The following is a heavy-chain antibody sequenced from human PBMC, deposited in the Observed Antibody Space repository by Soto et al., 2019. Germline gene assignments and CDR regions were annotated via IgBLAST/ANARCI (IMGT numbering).Heavy chain of an antibody. D-gene: IGHD6-19*01. J-gene: IGHJ3*02. Sequence: PSETLSLTCTVSGGSISSYYWSWIRQPPGKGLEWIGYIYYSGSTNYNPSLKSRVTISVDTSKNQFSLKLSSVTAADTAVYHCARVYPGIAVAGYDAFDIWGQGTMVTVSS. CDR3: ARVYPGIAVAGYDAFDI. V-gene: IGHV4-59*01. CDR2: IYYSGST. CDR1: GGSISSYY.